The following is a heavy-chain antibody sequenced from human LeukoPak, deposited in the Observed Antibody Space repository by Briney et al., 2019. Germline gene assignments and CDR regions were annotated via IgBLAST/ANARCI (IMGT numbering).Heavy chain of an antibody. V-gene: IGHV4-30-2*01. D-gene: IGHD3-3*01. Sequence: PSQTLSLTCAVSGGSISSGGYSWSWIRQPPGKGLEWIGYIYHSGSTYYNPSLKSRVTISVDRSKNQFSLKLSSVTAAGTAVYYCARGNGWSGYYLYYFDYWGQGTLVTVSS. J-gene: IGHJ4*02. CDR3: ARGNGWSGYYLYYFDY. CDR2: IYHSGST. CDR1: GGSISSGGYS.